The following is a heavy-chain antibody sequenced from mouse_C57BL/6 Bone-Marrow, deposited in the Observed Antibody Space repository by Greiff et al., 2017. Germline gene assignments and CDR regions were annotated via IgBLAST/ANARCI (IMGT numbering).Heavy chain of an antibody. V-gene: IGHV1-42*01. Sequence: EVKLQQSGPELVMPGASVMISCKASGYSLTGYYMNWVKQSPEKSLEWIGEINPSTGGTTYNQKFKAKDTLSVDKSSSTAYMQLKSLTSEESAVYYCARDGGDSFTDWGQVTLVTVSA. J-gene: IGHJ3*01. CDR2: INPSTGGT. CDR3: ARDGGDSFTD. D-gene: IGHD2-13*01. CDR1: GYSLTGYY.